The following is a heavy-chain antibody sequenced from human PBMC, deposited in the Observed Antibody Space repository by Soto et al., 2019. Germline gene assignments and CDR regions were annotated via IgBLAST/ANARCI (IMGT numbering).Heavy chain of an antibody. D-gene: IGHD5-12*01. Sequence: SETVSLTWAVSGGAISSSRDHWGWIRQPPGKGLEWIGSIYYSGSTYYNPSLKSRVTISVDTSKNQFSLKLSSVTAADTAVYYCARGGRRYSAYDYGYWGQGTPVTVS. CDR3: ARGGRRYSAYDYGY. J-gene: IGHJ4*02. V-gene: IGHV4-39*01. CDR1: GGAISSSRDH. CDR2: IYYSGST.